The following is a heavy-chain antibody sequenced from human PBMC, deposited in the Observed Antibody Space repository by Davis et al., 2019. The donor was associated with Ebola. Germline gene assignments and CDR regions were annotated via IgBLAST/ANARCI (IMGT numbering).Heavy chain of an antibody. CDR3: ARDPYCSSTSCYAGAGY. CDR1: GGSFSGYY. CDR2: INHSGST. D-gene: IGHD2-2*01. V-gene: IGHV4-34*01. J-gene: IGHJ4*02. Sequence: MPSETLSLTCAVYGGSFSGYYWSWIRQPPGKGLEWIGEINHSGSTNYNPSLKSRVTISVDTSKNQFSLKLSSVTAADTAVYYCARDPYCSSTSCYAGAGYWGQGTLVTVSS.